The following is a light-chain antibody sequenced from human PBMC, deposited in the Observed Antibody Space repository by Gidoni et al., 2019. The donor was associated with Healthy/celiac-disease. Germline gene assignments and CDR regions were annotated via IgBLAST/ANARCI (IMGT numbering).Light chain of an antibody. Sequence: EIVLTPSPGTLSLSPGERATLSCRASQSVSSSYLAWYQQKPGQAPRLLIYGASSRATGIPDRFSGSGSGTDFTLTFSRLEPEDFAVYYCQQYGSSPLTFGGGTKVEIK. CDR1: QSVSSSY. J-gene: IGKJ4*01. CDR3: QQYGSSPLT. V-gene: IGKV3-20*01. CDR2: GAS.